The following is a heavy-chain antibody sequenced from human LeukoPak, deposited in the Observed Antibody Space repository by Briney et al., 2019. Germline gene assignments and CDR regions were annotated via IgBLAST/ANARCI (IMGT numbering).Heavy chain of an antibody. D-gene: IGHD3-10*01. CDR3: ARVMVRGVILPGY. CDR1: GFTFDDYA. Sequence: GRSLRLSCAASGFTFDDYAMHWVRQAPGKGLEWVSGISWNSDNIDYADSVKGRFTISRDNSKNTLYLQMNSLRAEDTAVYYCARVMVRGVILPGYWGQGTLVTVSS. V-gene: IGHV3-9*01. CDR2: ISWNSDNI. J-gene: IGHJ4*02.